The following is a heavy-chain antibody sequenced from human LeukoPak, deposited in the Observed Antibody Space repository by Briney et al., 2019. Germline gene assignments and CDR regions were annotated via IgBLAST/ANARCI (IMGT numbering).Heavy chain of an antibody. V-gene: IGHV3-9*01. Sequence: GGSLRLSCAASGFTFGDYAMHWVRQAPGKGLEWVSGISWNSGSIAYADSVKGRFTISRDNAKNSLYLQMNSLRAEDTALYYCAKDVGIAVAGTFDYWGQGTLVTVSS. CDR3: AKDVGIAVAGTFDY. D-gene: IGHD6-19*01. J-gene: IGHJ4*02. CDR1: GFTFGDYA. CDR2: ISWNSGSI.